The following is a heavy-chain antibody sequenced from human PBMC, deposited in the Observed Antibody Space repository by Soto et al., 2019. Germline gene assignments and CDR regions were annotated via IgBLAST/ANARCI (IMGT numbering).Heavy chain of an antibody. J-gene: IGHJ6*02. CDR1: GYAYTSYG. V-gene: IGHV1-18*01. Sequence: ASVKVSCKASGYAYTSYGISWVRQAPGQGLEWMGWISAYNGNTNYAQKLQGRVTMTTDTSTSTAYMELRSLRSDDTAVYYCASRHGDYYGMDVWGQGTTVTVSS. CDR3: ASRHGDYYGMDV. D-gene: IGHD4-17*01. CDR2: ISAYNGNT.